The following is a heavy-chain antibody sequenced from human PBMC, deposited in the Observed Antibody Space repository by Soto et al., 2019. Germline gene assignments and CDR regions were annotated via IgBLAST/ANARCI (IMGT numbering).Heavy chain of an antibody. CDR3: ARWEHEHGKMDV. CDR2: KYYRSKWYN. CDR1: GDSVSSSSAA. V-gene: IGHV6-1*01. Sequence: QVQLQQSGSGLVKPSQTLSLTCAISGDSVSSSSAAWTWIRQTPSRGLEWLGRKYYRSKWYNQYAVSVKSRITNNPDTSKNQFSLQLNSVTPEDTAVYYCARWEHEHGKMDVCRRGTTVTGS. J-gene: IGHJ6*02. D-gene: IGHD1-26*01.